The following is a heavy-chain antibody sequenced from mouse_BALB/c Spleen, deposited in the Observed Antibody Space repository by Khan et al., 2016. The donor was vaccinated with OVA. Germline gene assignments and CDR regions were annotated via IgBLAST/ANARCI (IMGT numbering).Heavy chain of an antibody. Sequence: QVQLKESGPGLVAPSQSLSITCTVSGFSLSRYNIHWVRQPPGKGLEWLRMIWGGGTTDYNSTLKSRLSISKDNSKSQVFLEMNSLQTEDTAMYYCARAYYRYDGYYAMDYWGQGTSVTVSS. D-gene: IGHD2-14*01. V-gene: IGHV2-6-4*01. CDR2: IWGGGTT. CDR1: GFSLSRYN. CDR3: ARAYYRYDGYYAMDY. J-gene: IGHJ4*01.